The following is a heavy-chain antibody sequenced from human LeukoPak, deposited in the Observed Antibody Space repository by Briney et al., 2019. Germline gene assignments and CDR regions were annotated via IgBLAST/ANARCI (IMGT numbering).Heavy chain of an antibody. J-gene: IGHJ6*04. CDR2: ISSSSSYT. CDR1: GSTFSDYY. V-gene: IGHV3-11*06. D-gene: IGHD2-15*01. Sequence: GGSLRLSCAASGSTFSDYYMSWIRQAPGKGLEWVSYISSSSSYTNYADSVKGRFTISRDNAKNSLYLQMNSLRAEDTAVYYCARDVEGFYYYGMDVWGKGTTVTVSS. CDR3: ARDVEGFYYYGMDV.